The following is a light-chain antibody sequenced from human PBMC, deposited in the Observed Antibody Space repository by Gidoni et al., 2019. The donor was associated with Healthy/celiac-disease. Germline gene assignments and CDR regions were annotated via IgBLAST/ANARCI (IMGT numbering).Light chain of an antibody. CDR3: QQYGSSPPWT. Sequence: EIVLTQSPGTLSLSPGERATLPCRASQSVSSSYLAWYQQKPGQAPRLLIYGASSRATGIPDRCSGSGSGTDFTLTISRLEPEDFAVYYCQQYGSSPPWTFGQGTKVEIK. V-gene: IGKV3-20*01. CDR2: GAS. CDR1: QSVSSSY. J-gene: IGKJ1*01.